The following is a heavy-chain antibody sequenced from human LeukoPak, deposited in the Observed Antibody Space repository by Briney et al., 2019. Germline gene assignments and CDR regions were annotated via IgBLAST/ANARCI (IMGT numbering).Heavy chain of an antibody. CDR2: ISYDGSNK. J-gene: IGHJ4*02. D-gene: IGHD6-19*01. CDR3: AREGTLYSSGWSLDY. CDR1: GFTFSSYA. V-gene: IGHV3-30*04. Sequence: GGSLRLSCAASGFTFSSYAMHWVRQAPGKGLEWVAVISYDGSNKYYADSVKGRFTISRDNSKNTLYLQMNSLRAEDTAVYYCAREGTLYSSGWSLDYWGQGTLVTVSS.